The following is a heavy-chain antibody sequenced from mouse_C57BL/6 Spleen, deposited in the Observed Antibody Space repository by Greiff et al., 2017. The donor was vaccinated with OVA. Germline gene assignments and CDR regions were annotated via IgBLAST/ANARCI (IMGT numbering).Heavy chain of an antibody. J-gene: IGHJ1*03. Sequence: VQLKESGGGLVQPGESLKLSCESNEYEFPSHDMSWVRKTPEKRLELVAAINSDGGSTSYPDTMERRFIISRDNTKKTLYLKMSSLRSEDTALYYCARQAGTRGNWYFDVWGTGTTVTVSS. CDR3: ARQAGTRGNWYFDV. D-gene: IGHD4-1*01. V-gene: IGHV5-2*01. CDR1: EYEFPSHD. CDR2: INSDGGST.